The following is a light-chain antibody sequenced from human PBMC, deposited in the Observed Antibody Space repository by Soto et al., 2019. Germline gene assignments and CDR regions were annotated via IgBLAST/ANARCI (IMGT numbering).Light chain of an antibody. V-gene: IGLV1-44*01. J-gene: IGLJ2*01. CDR2: YDN. CDR3: AAWDDRLSAVV. CDR1: NSNIGSNT. Sequence: QSVLTQPPSASGTPGQRVTISCSGSNSNIGSNTVNWYQQLPGTAPKLLIYYDNLRPSGVPDRISGSKSGTSASLAISGLQSDDEADYYCAAWDDRLSAVVFGGGTKVTVL.